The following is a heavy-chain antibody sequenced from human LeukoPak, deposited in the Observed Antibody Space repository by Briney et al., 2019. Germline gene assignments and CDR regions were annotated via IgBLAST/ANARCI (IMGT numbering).Heavy chain of an antibody. J-gene: IGHJ4*02. V-gene: IGHV4-39*01. Sequence: NPSETLSLTCTVSGGSISSSSYYWGWIRQPPGKGLEWIGSIYYSGSTYYNPSLKSRVTISVDTSKNQFSLKLSSVTAADTAVYYCAQSLFGVFDYWGQGTLVTVSS. CDR1: GGSISSSSYY. CDR3: AQSLFGVFDY. CDR2: IYYSGST. D-gene: IGHD3-10*01.